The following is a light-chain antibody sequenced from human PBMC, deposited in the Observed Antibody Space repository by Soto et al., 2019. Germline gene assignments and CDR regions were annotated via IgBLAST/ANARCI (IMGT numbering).Light chain of an antibody. CDR2: VNGDGRH. Sequence: QLVLTQSPSDSASLGASVKLTCTLNNGHTTYAIAWHQQQPEKGPRYLMKVNGDGRHNKGDGIPDRFSGSSSGAERYLTISSLLSEDEGDYYCQTWGTGVQVFGGGTKLTVL. V-gene: IGLV4-69*01. CDR1: NGHTTYA. CDR3: QTWGTGVQV. J-gene: IGLJ3*02.